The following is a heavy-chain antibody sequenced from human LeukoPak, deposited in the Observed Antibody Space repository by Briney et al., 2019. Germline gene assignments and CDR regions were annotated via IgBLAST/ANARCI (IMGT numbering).Heavy chain of an antibody. CDR3: AKVPVSGYYSYFEN. V-gene: IGHV3-30*02. Sequence: GGSLRLSCAASGFTFSNYGMHWVRQAPGKGLEWVAFVRYDETTKFYADSVKGRFTISRDNSKTTLYLQMSSLRAEDTAVYYCAKVPVSGYYSYFENWGQGALVTVSS. CDR1: GFTFSNYG. CDR2: VRYDETTK. D-gene: IGHD3-22*01. J-gene: IGHJ4*02.